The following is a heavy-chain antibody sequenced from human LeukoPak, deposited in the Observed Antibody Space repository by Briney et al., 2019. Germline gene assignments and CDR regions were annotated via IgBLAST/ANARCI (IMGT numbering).Heavy chain of an antibody. CDR1: GDSISSYH. V-gene: IGHV4-59*12. CDR3: ARIQPRDYGVYDDDSNWFDP. CDR2: MCNSGNT. J-gene: IGHJ5*02. D-gene: IGHD4-17*01. Sequence: SETLSLTCTVSGDSISSYHWSWIRQPPGKGLEWLGYMCNSGNTNYNPSLRSRVSISVDTSKNQFSLQLSSVTAADTAVYYCARIQPRDYGVYDDDSNWFDPWGQGTLVTVSS.